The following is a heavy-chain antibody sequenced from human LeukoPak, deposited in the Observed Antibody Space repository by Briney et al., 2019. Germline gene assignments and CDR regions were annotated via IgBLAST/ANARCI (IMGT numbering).Heavy chain of an antibody. J-gene: IGHJ6*02. CDR2: IHSSGSTI. V-gene: IGHV3-48*03. CDR1: GFTFSSYH. CDR3: ARDGTTVITNYYYDMDV. Sequence: PGGSLRLSCAASGFTFSSYHMNWVRQAPGKGLEWVSYIHSSGSTIYYADSVKGRFTISRDNAKNSLYLQMNSLRAEDTAVYHCARDGTTVITNYYYDMDVWGQGTTVTVSS. D-gene: IGHD4-17*01.